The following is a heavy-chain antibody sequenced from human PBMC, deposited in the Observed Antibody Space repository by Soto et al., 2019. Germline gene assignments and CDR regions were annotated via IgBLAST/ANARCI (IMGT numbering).Heavy chain of an antibody. D-gene: IGHD6-19*01. V-gene: IGHV1-18*01. CDR1: GYTFTSYG. CDR2: ISAYNGNT. Sequence: ASVKVSCKASGYTFTSYGISWVRQAPGQGLEWMGWISAYNGNTNYAQNLQGRVTMTTDTSTSTAYMELRSLRSDDTALYYCAAQVIAVAGTLTTQDAFDIWGQGTMVTVSS. J-gene: IGHJ3*02. CDR3: AAQVIAVAGTLTTQDAFDI.